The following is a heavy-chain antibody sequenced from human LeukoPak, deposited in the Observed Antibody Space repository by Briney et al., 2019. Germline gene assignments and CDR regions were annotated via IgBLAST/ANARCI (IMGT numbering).Heavy chain of an antibody. CDR3: ARVTGYRIEDYFDY. CDR2: IYYSGNT. J-gene: IGHJ4*02. Sequence: PSQTLSLTCTVSGSSISNYYWGWIRQAPGKGLEWIGSIYYSGNTYYNSSLKSRVTISLDTSKNQFSLNLFSVTAADTAMYYCARVTGYRIEDYFDYWGQGTLVTVSS. V-gene: IGHV4-39*07. D-gene: IGHD6-13*01. CDR1: GSSISNYY.